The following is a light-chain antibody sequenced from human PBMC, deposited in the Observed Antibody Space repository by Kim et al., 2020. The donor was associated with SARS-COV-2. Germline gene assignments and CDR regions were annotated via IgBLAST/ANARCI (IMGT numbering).Light chain of an antibody. CDR3: HQSYSTPYT. CDR2: AAS. V-gene: IGKV1-39*01. CDR1: HNCGSY. Sequence: SASVGGRVTISCRAKHNCGSYLSWLHQRPGKAPKLLIYAASDLQSGVPSRFSGSGSVTDFTLTISSLQPEDFGTYFCHQSYSTPYTFGQGTKLEI. J-gene: IGKJ2*01.